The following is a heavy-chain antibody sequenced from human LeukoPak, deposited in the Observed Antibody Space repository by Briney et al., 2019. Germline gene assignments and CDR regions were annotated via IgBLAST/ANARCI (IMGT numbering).Heavy chain of an antibody. CDR3: ARDPDYYDSSGSDDVDY. V-gene: IGHV3-21*01. Sequence: EGSLRLSCAASGFTFTTYTMNWVRQAPGKGLEWVSSISGSGAYIYYADSVKGRFTISRDNAKNSLYLQMNSLRAEDTAVYCCARDPDYYDSSGSDDVDYWGQGTLVTVSS. D-gene: IGHD3-22*01. CDR2: ISGSGAYI. CDR1: GFTFTTYT. J-gene: IGHJ4*02.